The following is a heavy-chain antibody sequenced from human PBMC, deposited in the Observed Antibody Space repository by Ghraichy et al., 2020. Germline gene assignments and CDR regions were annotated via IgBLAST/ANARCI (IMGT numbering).Heavy chain of an antibody. V-gene: IGHV3-48*02. CDR3: ARGTGRGRDAFDI. CDR2: ISSISTI. CDR1: GFTFGSYS. J-gene: IGHJ3*02. Sequence: GGSLRLSCAASGFTFGSYSMNWVRQAPGKGLEWVSYISSISTIYNADSVKGRFTISRDIAKNSLYLQMNSLRDGDTAVYYCARGTGRGRDAFDIWGQGTMVTVSS. D-gene: IGHD1-1*01.